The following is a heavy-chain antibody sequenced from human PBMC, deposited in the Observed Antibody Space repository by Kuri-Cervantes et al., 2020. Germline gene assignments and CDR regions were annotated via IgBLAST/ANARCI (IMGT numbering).Heavy chain of an antibody. V-gene: IGHV1-69*13. CDR2: INPIFGTA. CDR3: ARRKRADLSTDY. D-gene: IGHD1-14*01. Sequence: SVKVSCKASGGTFSSYAISWVRQAPGQGLEWMGGINPIFGTANYEQKFQGRVTITADESTSTAYMELSSLRAEDTAVYYCARRKRADLSTDYWGQGTLVTVSS. J-gene: IGHJ4*02. CDR1: GGTFSSYA.